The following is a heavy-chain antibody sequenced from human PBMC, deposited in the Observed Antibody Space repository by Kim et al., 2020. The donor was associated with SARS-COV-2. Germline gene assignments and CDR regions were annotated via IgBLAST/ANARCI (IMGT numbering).Heavy chain of an antibody. CDR1: GFTFSDYY. D-gene: IGHD1-26*01. CDR3: AMPLLPEWELRGG. Sequence: GGSLRLSCAASGFTFSDYYMSWIRQAPGKGLEWVSYISSSSSYTNYADSVKGRFTISRDNAKNSLYLQMNSLRAEDTAVYYCAMPLLPEWELRGGWGQGTLVTVSS. V-gene: IGHV3-11*03. CDR2: ISSSSSYT. J-gene: IGHJ4*02.